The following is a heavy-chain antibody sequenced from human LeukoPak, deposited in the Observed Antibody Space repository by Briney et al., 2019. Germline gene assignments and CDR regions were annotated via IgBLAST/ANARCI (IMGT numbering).Heavy chain of an antibody. D-gene: IGHD6-19*01. CDR2: IKQDGSEK. V-gene: IGHV3-7*01. Sequence: PGGSLRLSCAASGFTFSSYWMSWVRQAPGKGLEWVANIKQDGSEKYYVDSVKGRFTISRDNAKNSLYLQMSSLRAEDTAVYYCARDSFSGWYYFDYWGQGTLVTVSS. CDR1: GFTFSSYW. J-gene: IGHJ4*02. CDR3: ARDSFSGWYYFDY.